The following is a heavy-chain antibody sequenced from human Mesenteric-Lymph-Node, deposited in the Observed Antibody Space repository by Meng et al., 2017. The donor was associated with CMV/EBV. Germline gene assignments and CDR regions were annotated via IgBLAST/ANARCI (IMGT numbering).Heavy chain of an antibody. Sequence: GTFSNYAISWVRQAPGQGLEWMGGIIPILGITNYAQNFQARVTITADKSTSTAYMELSSLRSDDTAVYYCARDTQNHDFWSGNRFDPWGQGTLVTVSS. V-gene: IGHV1-69*10. CDR1: GTFSNYA. D-gene: IGHD3-3*01. J-gene: IGHJ5*02. CDR2: IIPILGIT. CDR3: ARDTQNHDFWSGNRFDP.